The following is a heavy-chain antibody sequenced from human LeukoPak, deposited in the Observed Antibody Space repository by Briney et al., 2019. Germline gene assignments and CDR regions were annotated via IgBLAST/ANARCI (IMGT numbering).Heavy chain of an antibody. J-gene: IGHJ4*02. CDR2: ISGSGAIT. Sequence: HPGGSLRLSCAASGFTFTTYGMSWVRQAPGKGLEWVSGISGSGAITYYAESVKGRFSISRDNAKNTLYLQMNSLRAEDTAVYYCAKLPYCSGGSCYSGVGFDYWGQGTLVTVSS. CDR1: GFTFTTYG. CDR3: AKLPYCSGGSCYSGVGFDY. V-gene: IGHV3-23*01. D-gene: IGHD2-15*01.